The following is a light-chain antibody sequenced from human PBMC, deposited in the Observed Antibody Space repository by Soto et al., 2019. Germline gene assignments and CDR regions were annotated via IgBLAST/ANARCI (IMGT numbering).Light chain of an antibody. V-gene: IGLV1-40*01. J-gene: IGLJ1*01. Sequence: QSVLTQPPSVSGAPGQRVTISCTGSSSNIGAGYDVHWYQQLPGTAPKLLIYGNSNRPSGVPDRFSGSKSGTSASLAITGLQAEDEADYYCSSYAGATRWVFGTGTKVTVL. CDR3: SSYAGATRWV. CDR1: SSNIGAGYD. CDR2: GNS.